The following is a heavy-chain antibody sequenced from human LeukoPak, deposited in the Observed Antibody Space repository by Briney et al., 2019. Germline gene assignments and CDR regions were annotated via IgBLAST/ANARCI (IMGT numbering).Heavy chain of an antibody. D-gene: IGHD5-18*01. CDR1: GGSISSGGYS. CDR3: ARGDSRPDY. CDR2: IYHSQST. Sequence: PSETLSLTCAVSGGSISSGGYSWSWIRQPPGKGLEWIGYIYHSQSTNYNPSLKSRVTISEDRSKNQFSLKLSSVTAADTAVYYCARGDSRPDYWGQGILVTVSS. J-gene: IGHJ4*02. V-gene: IGHV4-30-2*01.